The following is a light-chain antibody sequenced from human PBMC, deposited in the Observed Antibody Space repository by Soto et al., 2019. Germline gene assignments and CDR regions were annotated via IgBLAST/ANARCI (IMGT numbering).Light chain of an antibody. J-gene: IGKJ1*01. CDR1: QSVSSY. CDR2: GAS. Sequence: EIVMTQSPATLSVSPGDGATLSCRASQSVSSYLAWYQQKPGQAPRLLIYGASTRATGIPARFSGSGSGTEFTLTISSLQSEDFAVYYCQQYSIWRTFGQGTKVDI. V-gene: IGKV3-15*01. CDR3: QQYSIWRT.